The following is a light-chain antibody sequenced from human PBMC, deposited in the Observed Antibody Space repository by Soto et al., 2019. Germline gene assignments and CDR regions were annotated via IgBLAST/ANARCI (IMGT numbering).Light chain of an antibody. CDR2: DAS. CDR3: QQYNSYSET. V-gene: IGKV1-5*01. CDR1: QSISSW. Sequence: DIQNTQSPSTLSTSVGDRVTITCRASQSISSWLAWYQQIKGKAPKLLRYDASSLESGVPSRFSDSGSGTEFTLTISRLQPDDFETYYCQQYNSYSETFGQGTKVDIK. J-gene: IGKJ1*01.